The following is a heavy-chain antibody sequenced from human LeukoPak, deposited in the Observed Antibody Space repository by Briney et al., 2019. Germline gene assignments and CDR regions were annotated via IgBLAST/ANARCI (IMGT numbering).Heavy chain of an antibody. CDR2: IKSKPDGGAI. V-gene: IGHV3-15*01. J-gene: IGHJ2*01. Sequence: KSGGSLRLSCAASGFTLSNAWMSWVRQAPGKGLEWVGRIKSKPDGGAIDYAAPVKGRFTISRDDSKDMLYLQMNSLRVEDTAVYYCARDAVAFAIIWYFDLWGRGTPVSVSS. D-gene: IGHD2-21*01. CDR3: ARDAVAFAIIWYFDL. CDR1: GFTLSNAW.